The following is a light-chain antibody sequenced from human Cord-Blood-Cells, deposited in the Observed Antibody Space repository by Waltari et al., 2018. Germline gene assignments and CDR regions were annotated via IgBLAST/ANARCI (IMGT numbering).Light chain of an antibody. CDR1: SSDVGGYNY. V-gene: IGLV2-14*01. J-gene: IGLJ3*02. CDR2: DVS. Sequence: QSALTQPASVSGSPGQSITISCTGTSSDVGGYNYVSPYQQHPGKAPKLMLYDVSKRPSGVSNRFSGSKSGNTASLTISGLQAEDEADYYCSSYTSSSTLVFGGGTKLTVL. CDR3: SSYTSSSTLV.